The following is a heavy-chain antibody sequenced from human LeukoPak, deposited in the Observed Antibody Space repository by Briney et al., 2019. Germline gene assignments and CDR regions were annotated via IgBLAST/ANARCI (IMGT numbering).Heavy chain of an antibody. CDR2: IFTSGGNS. D-gene: IGHD6-25*01. CDR1: GVSISSGTYY. J-gene: IGHJ4*02. V-gene: IGHV4-61*02. CDR3: ARGGYHGPHDY. Sequence: SQTLSLTCSVSGVSISSGTYYWTWIRQPAGKGLEWIGRIFTSGGNSNYNPSLKSRATILVDTSKNQFSLKLSSVTAADTAVYYCARGGYHGPHDYWGQGTLVTVSS.